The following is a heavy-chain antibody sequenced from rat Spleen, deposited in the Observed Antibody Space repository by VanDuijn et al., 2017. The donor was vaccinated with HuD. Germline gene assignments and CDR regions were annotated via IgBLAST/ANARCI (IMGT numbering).Heavy chain of an antibody. CDR1: GFSLTSYH. CDR2: MWSDGDT. Sequence: QVQLKESGPGLVKPSETLSLTCTVSGFSLTSYHVSWVRQPPGKGLEWMGVMWSDGDTSYNSALKSRLSISRDTSKSQVFLKMNSLQTEDTAIYFCTRGTIAAGYWGQGVMVTVSS. V-gene: IGHV2-32*01. D-gene: IGHD1-2*01. J-gene: IGHJ2*01. CDR3: TRGTIAAGY.